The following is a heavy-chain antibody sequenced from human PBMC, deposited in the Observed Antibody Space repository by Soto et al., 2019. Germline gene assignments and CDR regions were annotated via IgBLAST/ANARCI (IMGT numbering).Heavy chain of an antibody. J-gene: IGHJ6*02. CDR2: ISAYNGNT. D-gene: IGHD3-3*01. CDR3: ARDAYYDFWSGHPDGMDG. Sequence: ASVKVSCKASGYTFTSCGISWVRQAPGQGLEWMGWISAYNGNTNYAQKLQGRVTMTTDTSTSTAYMELRSLRSDDTAVYYCARDAYYDFWSGHPDGMDGWGQGTTVTVSS. V-gene: IGHV1-18*01. CDR1: GYTFTSCG.